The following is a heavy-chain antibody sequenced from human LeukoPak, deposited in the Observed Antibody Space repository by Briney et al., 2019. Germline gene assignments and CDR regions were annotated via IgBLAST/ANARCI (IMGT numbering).Heavy chain of an antibody. D-gene: IGHD4-23*01. V-gene: IGHV3-30-3*01. J-gene: IGHJ3*02. Sequence: PGGSLRLSCAASGVTFSSYAMHWVRQAPGKGLEWVAVISYDGSNKYYADSVKGRFTISRDNSKNTLYLQMNSLRAEDTAVYYCARKRDYGGNFDAFDIWGQGTMVTVSS. CDR1: GVTFSSYA. CDR3: ARKRDYGGNFDAFDI. CDR2: ISYDGSNK.